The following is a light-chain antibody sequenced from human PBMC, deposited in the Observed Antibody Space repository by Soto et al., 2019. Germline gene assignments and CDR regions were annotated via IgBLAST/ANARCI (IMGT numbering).Light chain of an antibody. CDR2: GAS. CDR3: QQYNYWPPWT. CDR1: QSVRTN. Sequence: EIVMTQSPATLSVSPGERATLSCRASQSVRTNLAWYQQKPGQAPGLLIYGASTRATGIPARFSGSGSETEFTLTISSLQSEDFAVYYCQQYNYWPPWTFGQGTKVEIK. V-gene: IGKV3-15*01. J-gene: IGKJ1*01.